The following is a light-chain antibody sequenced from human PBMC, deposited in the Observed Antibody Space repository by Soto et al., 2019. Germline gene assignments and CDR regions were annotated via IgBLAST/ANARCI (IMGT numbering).Light chain of an antibody. CDR3: QQYNTYST. J-gene: IGKJ5*01. Sequence: DIQITQSPSTLSASVGDRVTITCRASQSVSSWLAWYQQKPGKAPKLLIYDASSSESGVPSRFSGSGSGTEFTLTIRSLKPDDFATYYCQQYNTYSTFGQGTRLEIK. V-gene: IGKV1-5*01. CDR1: QSVSSW. CDR2: DAS.